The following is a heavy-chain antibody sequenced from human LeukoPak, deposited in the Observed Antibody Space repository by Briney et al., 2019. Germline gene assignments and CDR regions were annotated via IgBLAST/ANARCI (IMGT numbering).Heavy chain of an antibody. D-gene: IGHD3-22*01. Sequence: GGSLRLSCAASGFTFSSYSMNWVRQAPEKGLEWVSSISSSSSYIYYADSVKGRFTISRDNAKNSLYLQMNSLRAEDTAVYYCARDRSGMIVVVHFDYWGQGTLVTVSS. J-gene: IGHJ4*02. CDR3: ARDRSGMIVVVHFDY. V-gene: IGHV3-21*01. CDR1: GFTFSSYS. CDR2: ISSSSSYI.